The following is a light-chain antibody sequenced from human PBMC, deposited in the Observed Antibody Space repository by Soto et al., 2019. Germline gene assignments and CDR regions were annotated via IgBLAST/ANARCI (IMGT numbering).Light chain of an antibody. CDR3: QQYNDWPYN. Sequence: EVVMTQSPATLSVSPGERATLSCRASQSVDSNLAWYQQKPGQAPRLLIYRASTRAAGIPDTFSGSGSGTEFPLTISRLQSEDFAVYYCQQYNDWPYNFGQGTKLDIK. CDR2: RAS. J-gene: IGKJ2*01. V-gene: IGKV3-15*01. CDR1: QSVDSN.